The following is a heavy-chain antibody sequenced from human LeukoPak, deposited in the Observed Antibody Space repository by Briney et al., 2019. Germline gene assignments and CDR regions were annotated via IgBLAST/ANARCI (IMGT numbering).Heavy chain of an antibody. D-gene: IGHD2-15*01. V-gene: IGHV4-4*07. Sequence: SETLSLTCTVSVGSISIYYWSCIRQPAGKGLEWIGRVYTSGSTNYNPSLKSRVNMSVDTSDNQFSLKLSSVTAAYTAVYYCASCRRSRREVDYLGQGTLVTVSS. J-gene: IGHJ4*02. CDR1: VGSISIYY. CDR2: VYTSGST. CDR3: ASCRRSRREVDY.